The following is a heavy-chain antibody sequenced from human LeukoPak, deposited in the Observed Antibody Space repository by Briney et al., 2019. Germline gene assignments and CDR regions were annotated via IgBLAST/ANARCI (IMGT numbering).Heavy chain of an antibody. D-gene: IGHD3-3*01. J-gene: IGHJ5*02. CDR1: GYTFTSYG. CDR3: ARTVFLEWLLYKNWFDP. V-gene: IGHV1-18*01. CDR2: ISAYNGNT. Sequence: ASVKVSCKASGYTFTSYGISWVRQAPGQGLEWMGWISAYNGNTNYAQKLQGRVTMTIDTSTSTAYMELRSLRSDDTAVYYCARTVFLEWLLYKNWFDPWGQGTLVTVSS.